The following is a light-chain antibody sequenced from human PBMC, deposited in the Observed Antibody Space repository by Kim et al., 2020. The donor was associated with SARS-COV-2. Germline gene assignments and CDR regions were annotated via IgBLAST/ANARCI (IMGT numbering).Light chain of an antibody. V-gene: IGLV1-44*01. CDR1: SSNIGSNN. CDR3: AVWDDSLKQGV. Sequence: QSVLTQPPSASGTPGQRVTISCSGSSSNIGSNNVVWYQQLPGAAPNLSIYSNNQRPSGIPDRFSGSRSGTSASLAISGLQSGDEADYYCAVWDDSLKQGVFGGGTQLTVL. J-gene: IGLJ3*02. CDR2: SNN.